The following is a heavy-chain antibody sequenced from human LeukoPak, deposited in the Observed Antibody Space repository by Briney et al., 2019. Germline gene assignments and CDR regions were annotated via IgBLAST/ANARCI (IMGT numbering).Heavy chain of an antibody. J-gene: IGHJ4*02. CDR3: ASRFLEWLYYFDY. D-gene: IGHD3-3*01. CDR2: ISSSGSTI. V-gene: IGHV3-11*04. CDR1: GFTFSDYY. Sequence: GGSLRLSCAASGFTFSDYYMSWIRQAPGKGLEWVSYISSSGSTIYYADSVKGRFTISRDNAKNSLYLQMNSLRAEDTAVYYCASRFLEWLYYFDYWGQGTLVTVSS.